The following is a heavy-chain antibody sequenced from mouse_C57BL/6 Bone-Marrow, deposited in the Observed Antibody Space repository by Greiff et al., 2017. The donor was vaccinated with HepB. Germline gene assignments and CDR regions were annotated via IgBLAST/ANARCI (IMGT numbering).Heavy chain of an antibody. CDR2: IYPGDGDT. J-gene: IGHJ3*01. Sequence: VQLQQSGPELVKPGASVKISCKASGYAFSSSWMNWVKQRPGKGLEWIGRIYPGDGDTNYNGKFKGKATLTADKSSSTAYMELRSLTSEDSAVYFCARSRGYDEKFAYWGQGTLVTVSA. D-gene: IGHD2-2*01. CDR1: GYAFSSSW. CDR3: ARSRGYDEKFAY. V-gene: IGHV1-82*01.